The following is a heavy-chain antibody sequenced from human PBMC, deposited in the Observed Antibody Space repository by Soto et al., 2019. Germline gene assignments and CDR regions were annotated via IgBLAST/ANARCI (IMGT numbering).Heavy chain of an antibody. V-gene: IGHV1-46*01. CDR1: GYTFTSYY. J-gene: IGHJ6*02. D-gene: IGHD3-3*01. Sequence: ASVKVSCKASGYTFTSYYMHWVRQAPGQGLEWMGIINPSGGSTSYAQKFQGRVTMTRDTSTSTVYMELSSLRSEDTAVYYCARDLGTIFGVAQMWYGMDVWGQGTTVTVSS. CDR3: ARDLGTIFGVAQMWYGMDV. CDR2: INPSGGST.